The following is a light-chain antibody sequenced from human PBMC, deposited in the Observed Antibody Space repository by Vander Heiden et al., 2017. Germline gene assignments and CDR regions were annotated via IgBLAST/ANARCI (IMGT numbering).Light chain of an antibody. V-gene: IGLV3-21*04. CDR2: DNG. Sequence: SYVLTPPPSVSVAPVEHARLTCGRNISGTKGLHWYQQKPGQAPGVAIYDNGARPSGISDRFSGSISGNTATLTISRVEAGDEADYYCQVWDSSTEQVIFGGGTKVTVL. CDR1: ISGTKG. J-gene: IGLJ2*01. CDR3: QVWDSSTEQVI.